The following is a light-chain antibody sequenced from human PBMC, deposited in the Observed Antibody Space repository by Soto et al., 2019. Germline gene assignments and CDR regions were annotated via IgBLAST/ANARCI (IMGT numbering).Light chain of an antibody. Sequence: DIQITQSPSTLSASVGDRVTITCRASQSISSWLAWYQQKPGKAPKLLIYKASSLESGVPSRFSGSGSGTEFTLTISSLQPDDFATYYCQQYNSYPWTFGRGTKV. CDR1: QSISSW. CDR2: KAS. CDR3: QQYNSYPWT. J-gene: IGKJ1*01. V-gene: IGKV1-5*03.